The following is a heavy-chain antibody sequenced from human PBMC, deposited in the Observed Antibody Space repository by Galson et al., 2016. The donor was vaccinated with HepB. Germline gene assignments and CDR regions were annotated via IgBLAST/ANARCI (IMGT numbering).Heavy chain of an antibody. CDR1: GYSFTTYW. Sequence: QSGAEVKKPGESLKISCKGSGYSFTTYWIAWVRQVPGKGLEWMGIIYPADSDTSYNPSFQGQITLSADTSISTAYLQWSSLKASDTAMYFCARYGNVFGLKTRPFDYWGQGTLVTVSS. J-gene: IGHJ4*02. CDR3: ARYGNVFGLKTRPFDY. V-gene: IGHV5-51*01. D-gene: IGHD3/OR15-3a*01. CDR2: IYPADSDT.